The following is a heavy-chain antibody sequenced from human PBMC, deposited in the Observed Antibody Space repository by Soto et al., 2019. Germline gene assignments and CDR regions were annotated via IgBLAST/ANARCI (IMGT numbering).Heavy chain of an antibody. D-gene: IGHD3-22*01. CDR1: GGSISSGDYY. CDR3: ARGNYDSSGLLTTVDY. Sequence: SETLSLTCTVSGGSISSGDYYWSWIRQPPGKGLEWIGYIYYSGSTYYNPSLKSRVTISVDTSKNQFSLKLSSVTAADTAVYYCARGNYDSSGLLTTVDYWGQGTLVTVSS. V-gene: IGHV4-30-4*01. CDR2: IYYSGST. J-gene: IGHJ4*02.